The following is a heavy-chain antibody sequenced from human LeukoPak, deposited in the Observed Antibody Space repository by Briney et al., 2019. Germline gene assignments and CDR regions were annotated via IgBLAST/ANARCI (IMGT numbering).Heavy chain of an antibody. J-gene: IGHJ4*02. Sequence: GGSLRLSCAASGFTFSSYGMHWVRQAPGKGLEWVAFIRYDGSNKYYADSVKGRFTISRDNSKNTLYLQMNSLRAEDTAVYYCAKEEDYYGSGSSPWYFDYWGQGTLVTVSS. V-gene: IGHV3-30*02. CDR1: GFTFSSYG. CDR3: AKEEDYYGSGSSPWYFDY. D-gene: IGHD3-10*01. CDR2: IRYDGSNK.